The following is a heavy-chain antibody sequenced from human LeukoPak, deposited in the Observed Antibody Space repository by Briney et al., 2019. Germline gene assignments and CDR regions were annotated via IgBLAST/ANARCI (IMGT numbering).Heavy chain of an antibody. CDR2: IYYSGST. CDR1: GGSISSYY. Sequence: PSETLSLTCTVSGGSISSYYWSWIRQPPGKGLEWIGYIYYSGSTNYNPSLKSRVTISLDTSKNQFSLKVSSVTAADTAVYYCARVRPPFWSGYFPSSYYYYDRDVWGQGTTVTVSS. D-gene: IGHD3-3*01. CDR3: ARVRPPFWSGYFPSSYYYYDRDV. V-gene: IGHV4-59*01. J-gene: IGHJ6*02.